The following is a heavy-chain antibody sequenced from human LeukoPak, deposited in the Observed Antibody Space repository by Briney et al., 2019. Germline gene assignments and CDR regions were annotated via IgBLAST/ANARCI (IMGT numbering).Heavy chain of an antibody. CDR1: GFTFDDYA. CDR3: AKDRRYGDYSFDY. D-gene: IGHD4-17*01. CDR2: ISWNSGSI. Sequence: DRSLRLSCAASGFTFDDYAMHWVRHAPGKGLEWVSGISWNSGSIGYADSVKGRFTISRDNAKNSLYLQMNSLRGEDTALYYCAKDRRYGDYSFDYWGQGTLVTVSS. V-gene: IGHV3-9*01. J-gene: IGHJ4*02.